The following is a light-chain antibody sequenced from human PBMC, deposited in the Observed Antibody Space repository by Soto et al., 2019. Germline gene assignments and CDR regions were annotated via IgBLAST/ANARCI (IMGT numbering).Light chain of an antibody. CDR3: QQYGSSPTWT. CDR1: QSVGSY. V-gene: IGKV3-11*01. CDR2: DTS. Sequence: EIVLTQSPATLSLFPGERATLSCRASQSVGSYFAWYQQKPGQAPRLLLYDTSNRATGIPARFSGSGSGTDFTLTISSLEPEDFAVYYCQQYGSSPTWTFGQGTKVDIK. J-gene: IGKJ1*01.